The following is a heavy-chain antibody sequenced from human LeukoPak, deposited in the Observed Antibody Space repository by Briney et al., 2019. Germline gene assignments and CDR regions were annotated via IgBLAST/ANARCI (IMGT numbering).Heavy chain of an antibody. CDR3: TRDRGEIPDY. Sequence: GASVKVSCKVSGYSLTEVSMHWARQAPGKGLEWMGGFDPEDGETIYAQKLQGRVTMTTDTSTSTAYMELRSLRSDDTAVYYCTRDRGEIPDYWGQGTLVTVSS. J-gene: IGHJ4*02. CDR2: FDPEDGET. D-gene: IGHD5-24*01. CDR1: GYSLTEVS. V-gene: IGHV1-24*01.